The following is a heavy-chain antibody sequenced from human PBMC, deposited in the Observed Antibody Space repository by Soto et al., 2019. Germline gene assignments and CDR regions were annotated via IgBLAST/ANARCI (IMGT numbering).Heavy chain of an antibody. CDR3: ARDLSDYNDSSGHYSGGYGMDV. Sequence: GGSLRLSCAASGFTFSSDVMHWVRQAPGKGLEWVAVISYDGSNKYYADSVKGRFTISRDNSLETLYLQLNGLRVEDTAIYYCARDLSDYNDSSGHYSGGYGMDVWGQGTTVTVSS. J-gene: IGHJ6*02. D-gene: IGHD3-22*01. V-gene: IGHV3-30-3*01. CDR1: GFTFSSDV. CDR2: ISYDGSNK.